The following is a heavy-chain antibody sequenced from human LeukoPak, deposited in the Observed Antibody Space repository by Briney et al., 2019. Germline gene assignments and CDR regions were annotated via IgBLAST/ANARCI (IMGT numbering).Heavy chain of an antibody. J-gene: IGHJ4*02. Sequence: GGSLRLSCAASGFTFSSYSMNWVRQAPGKGLEWVSAISGSGGSTYYADSVKGRFTISRDNSKNTLYLQMNSLRAEDTAVYYCAKDPWYYGSGSYYNFDYWGQGTLVTVSS. CDR1: GFTFSSYS. V-gene: IGHV3-23*01. CDR3: AKDPWYYGSGSYYNFDY. CDR2: ISGSGGST. D-gene: IGHD3-10*01.